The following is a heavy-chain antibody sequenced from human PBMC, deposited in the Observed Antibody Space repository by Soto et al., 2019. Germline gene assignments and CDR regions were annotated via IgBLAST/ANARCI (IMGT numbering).Heavy chain of an antibody. CDR1: DYSFTNYW. D-gene: IGHD2-15*01. Sequence: PGESLKISCKASDYSFTNYWIAWVRQMPGQGLELMGIIYPGDSDTRYSPSFQGQVTISADKSISTAYLQWSSLKASDTAIYYCARGGVVARNFDYWGQGTLVTVSS. CDR2: IYPGDSDT. V-gene: IGHV5-51*01. J-gene: IGHJ4*02. CDR3: ARGGVVARNFDY.